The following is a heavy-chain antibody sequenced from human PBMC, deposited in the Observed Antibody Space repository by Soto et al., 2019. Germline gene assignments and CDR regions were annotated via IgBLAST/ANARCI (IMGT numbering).Heavy chain of an antibody. CDR1: GGSISSYY. D-gene: IGHD6-13*01. J-gene: IGHJ4*02. Sequence: QVQLQESGPGLVKPSETLSLTCTVSGGSISSYYWSWIRQPPGKGLEWIGYIYYSGSTNYNPSLKSRVTISVDTYKNQFSLKLSSVTAADTAVYYCARGGRSKQQLGLPDYWGQGTLVTVSS. V-gene: IGHV4-59*01. CDR2: IYYSGST. CDR3: ARGGRSKQQLGLPDY.